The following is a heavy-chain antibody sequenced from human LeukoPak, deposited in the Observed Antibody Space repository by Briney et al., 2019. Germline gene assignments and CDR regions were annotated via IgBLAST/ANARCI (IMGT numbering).Heavy chain of an antibody. D-gene: IGHD3-22*01. CDR2: IHYSGST. CDR3: ARGYYDSRGYSNPFDI. V-gene: IGHV4-59*01. J-gene: IGHJ3*02. CDR1: GVSISSSY. Sequence: PSETLSLTCTVSGVSISSSYWSWIRQSPGRGLEWIGYIHYSGSTNYNPSLKSRVSISVDTSGNQFFLRLSSVTAADTAFYYRARGYYDSRGYSNPFDIWGQGTMVTVSS.